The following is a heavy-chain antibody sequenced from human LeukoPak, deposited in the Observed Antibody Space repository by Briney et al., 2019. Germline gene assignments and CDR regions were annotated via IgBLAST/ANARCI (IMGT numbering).Heavy chain of an antibody. D-gene: IGHD4-17*01. CDR2: IYYSGLT. CDR1: GGSITSSSSY. CDR3: ASGTFDDYGDYDRGDYFHH. Sequence: SETLSLTCTVSGGSITSSSSYWGWVRQSPGKGPEWIGSIYYSGLTYDNPSLKSRVSISVDPAKNHFSLKVTSVTAADTAVYYCASGTFDDYGDYDRGDYFHHWGQGTLVTVSS. V-gene: IGHV4-39*02. J-gene: IGHJ4*02.